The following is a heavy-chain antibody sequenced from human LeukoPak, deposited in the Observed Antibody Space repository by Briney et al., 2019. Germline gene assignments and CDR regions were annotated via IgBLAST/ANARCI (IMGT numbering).Heavy chain of an antibody. V-gene: IGHV3-30*04. J-gene: IGHJ4*02. Sequence: GGSLRVSCAASGITFSSYAMHWVRQAPGKGLEWVAVISYDGSNKYYADSVKGRFTISRDNSKNTLYLQMNSLRAEDTAVYYCARVMGRYCSSTSCYVDYWGQGTLVTVSS. D-gene: IGHD2-2*01. CDR1: GITFSSYA. CDR3: ARVMGRYCSSTSCYVDY. CDR2: ISYDGSNK.